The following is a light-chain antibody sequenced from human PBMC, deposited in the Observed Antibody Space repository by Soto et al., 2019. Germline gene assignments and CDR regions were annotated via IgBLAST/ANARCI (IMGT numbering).Light chain of an antibody. Sequence: DIQKTQSPSSLSASVGDRVTITCRASQSISSYLNWYQQKPGKAPKLLIYAASSLQSGVPSRFSGSGSGTDFTLTISSLQPEDFATYYCQQSYSTPLTFGGGTKVEVK. J-gene: IGKJ4*01. CDR1: QSISSY. CDR3: QQSYSTPLT. V-gene: IGKV1-39*01. CDR2: AAS.